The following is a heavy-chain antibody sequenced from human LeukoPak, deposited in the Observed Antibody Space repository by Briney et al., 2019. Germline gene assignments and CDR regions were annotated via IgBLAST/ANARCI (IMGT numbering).Heavy chain of an antibody. J-gene: IGHJ4*02. CDR3: ARGRSDYDSNGYYFDF. CDR1: GYTFTSYY. V-gene: IGHV1-46*01. Sequence: ASVKVPCKASGYTFTSYYMHWVRQAPGQGLEWMGIINPSGGSTSYAQKFQGRVTMTRDTSTSTVYMELSSLRSEDTAVYYCARGRSDYDSNGYYFDFWGQGTLVTVSS. CDR2: INPSGGST. D-gene: IGHD3-22*01.